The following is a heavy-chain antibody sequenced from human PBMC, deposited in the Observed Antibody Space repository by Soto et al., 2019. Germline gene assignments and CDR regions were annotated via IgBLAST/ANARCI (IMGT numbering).Heavy chain of an antibody. Sequence: ASVKLSCKASGDSFTSYGISWVRQAPKQGLEWMGWISAYNGNTNYAQKLQGRVTMTTDTSTSTAYMELRSLRSDDTAVYYCARGYCSSTSCYENPLFDYWGQGTLVTVSS. CDR1: GDSFTSYG. V-gene: IGHV1-18*01. CDR3: ARGYCSSTSCYENPLFDY. CDR2: ISAYNGNT. J-gene: IGHJ4*02. D-gene: IGHD2-2*01.